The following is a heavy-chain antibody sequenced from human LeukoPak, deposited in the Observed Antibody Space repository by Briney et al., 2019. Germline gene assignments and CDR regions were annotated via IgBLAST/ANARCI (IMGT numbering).Heavy chain of an antibody. CDR1: GFTFSSYA. CDR2: ISGSGGST. Sequence: PGGSLRLSCAASGFTFSSYAMSWVRQAPGKGLGWVSAISGSGGSTYYADSVKGRFTISRDNSKNTLYLQMNSLRAEDTAVYYCRTDYGDYNWFDPWGQGTLVTVSS. V-gene: IGHV3-23*01. J-gene: IGHJ5*02. CDR3: RTDYGDYNWFDP. D-gene: IGHD4-17*01.